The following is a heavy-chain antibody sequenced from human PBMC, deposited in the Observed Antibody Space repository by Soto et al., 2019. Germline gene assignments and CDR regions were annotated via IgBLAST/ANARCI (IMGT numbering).Heavy chain of an antibody. D-gene: IGHD3-16*01. Sequence: SETLSLTCTVSAGSIGSYYWTWIRQPPGKGLEWIGSVYYSGSTHDNPSLQSRVSISVDTSRNQFSLNLISVTAADTAVYFCARQPRGPGYGERGLYFDHWGQGTLVTVSS. J-gene: IGHJ4*02. V-gene: IGHV4-59*08. CDR1: AGSIGSYY. CDR2: VYYSGST. CDR3: ARQPRGPGYGERGLYFDH.